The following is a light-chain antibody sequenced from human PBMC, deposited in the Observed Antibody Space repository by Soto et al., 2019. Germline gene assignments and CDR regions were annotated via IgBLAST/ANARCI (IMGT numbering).Light chain of an antibody. V-gene: IGLV2-14*01. CDR2: EVT. J-gene: IGLJ3*02. Sequence: QSALTQPASVSGSPGQSITISCTGTSSDVGGYNFVSWYQQHPGKAPKLMIYEVTNRPSGVSNRFSGSKSGNTASLTISGLQAEDEADYYCSSYTSSITRVFGGGTKVTVL. CDR3: SSYTSSITRV. CDR1: SSDVGGYNF.